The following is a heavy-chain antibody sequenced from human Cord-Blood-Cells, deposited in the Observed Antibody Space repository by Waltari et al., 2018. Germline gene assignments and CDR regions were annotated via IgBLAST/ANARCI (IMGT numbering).Heavy chain of an antibody. V-gene: IGHV3-9*01. CDR1: GFTFDDYA. CDR3: AKGGGPYYYDSSGSDY. CDR2: ISWNSGSI. J-gene: IGHJ4*02. D-gene: IGHD3-22*01. Sequence: EVQLVESGGGLVQPGRSLRLSCAASGFTFDDYAMHWVRQAPGKGLEWVSGISWNSGSIGYAESVKGRFTISRDNAKNSLYLQMNSLRAEDTALYYCAKGGGPYYYDSSGSDYWGQGTLVTVSS.